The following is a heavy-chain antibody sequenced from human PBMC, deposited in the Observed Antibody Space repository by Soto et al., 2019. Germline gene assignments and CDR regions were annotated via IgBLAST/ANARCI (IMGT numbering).Heavy chain of an antibody. D-gene: IGHD2-8*01. J-gene: IGHJ4*02. CDR2: IYYSGST. Sequence: QVQLQESGPGLVKPSQTLSLTCTVSGGSISSGDYYWGWIRQPPGEGLEWIGYIYYSGSTYYNPSLKIRVTISVDTTKNQFSPKLSSVTAADTAVYYCARDEWVFRGYFDSWGQGTLVTVSS. CDR1: GGSISSGDYY. CDR3: ARDEWVFRGYFDS. V-gene: IGHV4-30-4*01.